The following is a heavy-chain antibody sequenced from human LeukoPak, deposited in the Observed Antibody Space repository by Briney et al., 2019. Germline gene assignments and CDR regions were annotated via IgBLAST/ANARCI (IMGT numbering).Heavy chain of an antibody. Sequence: GGSLRLSCAASGFTFSSYAMSWVRQAPGKGLGWVSAISGSGGSTYYADSVKGRFTISRDNSKNTLYLQMNSLRAEDTAVYYCAKVVLPFRTINAFDIWGQGTMVTVSS. CDR2: ISGSGGST. CDR3: AKVVLPFRTINAFDI. D-gene: IGHD4/OR15-4a*01. V-gene: IGHV3-23*01. J-gene: IGHJ3*02. CDR1: GFTFSSYA.